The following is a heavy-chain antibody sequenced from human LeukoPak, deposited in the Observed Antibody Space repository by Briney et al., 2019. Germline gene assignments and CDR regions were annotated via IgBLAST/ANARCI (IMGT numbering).Heavy chain of an antibody. D-gene: IGHD6-19*01. CDR1: GGSISSYY. Sequence: SETLSLTCTVSGGSISSYYWSWIRQPPGKGLEWIGYIYYSGSTNYNPSLKSRVTISLDTSKNQFSLKLSSVTAADTAVYYCARHPRAAVAGRGFDPWGQGTLVTVSS. J-gene: IGHJ5*02. V-gene: IGHV4-59*08. CDR2: IYYSGST. CDR3: ARHPRAAVAGRGFDP.